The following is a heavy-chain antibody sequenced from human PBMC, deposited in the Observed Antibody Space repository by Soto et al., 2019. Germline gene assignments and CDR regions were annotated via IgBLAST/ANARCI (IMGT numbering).Heavy chain of an antibody. D-gene: IGHD3-3*01. Sequence: QVQLVESGGGVVQPGDSLRLSCAASGFMFSGYGMHWIRQAPGKGLEWVAVISHDGSEKYYGDSVKGRCTVSIDNSNNTLFLQIDSLRAEDTAVYYCAKLVGGVKAIGAPGDWLDPWGQGTLVTVSS. V-gene: IGHV3-30*18. CDR3: AKLVGGVKAIGAPGDWLDP. CDR2: ISHDGSEK. CDR1: GFMFSGYG. J-gene: IGHJ5*02.